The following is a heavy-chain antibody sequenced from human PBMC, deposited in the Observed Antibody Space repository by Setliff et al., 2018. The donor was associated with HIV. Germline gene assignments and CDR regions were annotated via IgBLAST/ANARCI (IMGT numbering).Heavy chain of an antibody. J-gene: IGHJ3*02. V-gene: IGHV4-34*01. D-gene: IGHD7-27*01. CDR2: VNRNGGT. CDR1: GDSFSGSY. Sequence: SETLSLTCAVYGDSFSGSYWSWIRQSPGTGLEWIGEVNRNGGTNYNPSLKSRVVVSVDRSKNQFSLKLISVTAADTAVYYCTRKKTGQFGAFNMWGRGTLVTVSS. CDR3: TRKKTGQFGAFNM.